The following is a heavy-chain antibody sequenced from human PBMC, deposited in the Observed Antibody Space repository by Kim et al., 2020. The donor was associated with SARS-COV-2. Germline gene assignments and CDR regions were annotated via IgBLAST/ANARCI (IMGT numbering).Heavy chain of an antibody. V-gene: IGHV4-59*13. CDR2: IYYSGST. D-gene: IGHD1-26*01. CDR1: GGSISSYY. Sequence: SETLSLTCTVSGGSISSYYWSWIRQPPGKGLEWIGYIYYSGSTNYNPSLKSRLTISVDTSKNQFSLKLSSVTAADTAVYYCARGAVSGLGDYWCQGTLVTVSS. J-gene: IGHJ4*01. CDR3: ARGAVSGLGDY.